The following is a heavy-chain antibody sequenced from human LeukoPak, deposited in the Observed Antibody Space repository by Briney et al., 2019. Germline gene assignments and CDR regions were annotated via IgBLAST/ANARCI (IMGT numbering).Heavy chain of an antibody. V-gene: IGHV1-58*02. Sequence: TSVKVSCKASGYTFTSSAMQWVRQARGQRLEWIGWIVVGSGNTNYAQKFQERVTITRDMSTSTAYMELSSLRSEDTAVYYCAAAEWLVPTLWGQGTLVTVSS. D-gene: IGHD3-3*01. CDR3: AAAEWLVPTL. J-gene: IGHJ4*02. CDR1: GYTFTSSA. CDR2: IVVGSGNT.